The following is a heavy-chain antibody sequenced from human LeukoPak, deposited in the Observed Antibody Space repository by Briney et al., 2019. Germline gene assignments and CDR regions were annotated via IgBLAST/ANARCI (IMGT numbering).Heavy chain of an antibody. D-gene: IGHD6-6*01. CDR1: EFSVGSNY. Sequence: GGSLRLSCAASEFSVGSNYMTWVRQAPGKGLEWVSLIYSGGSTYYADSVKGRFTISRDNSKNTLYLQMNSLKIEDTAVYFCARGALQARPDYWGQGTLITVSS. CDR3: ARGALQARPDY. V-gene: IGHV3-66*01. CDR2: IYSGGST. J-gene: IGHJ4*02.